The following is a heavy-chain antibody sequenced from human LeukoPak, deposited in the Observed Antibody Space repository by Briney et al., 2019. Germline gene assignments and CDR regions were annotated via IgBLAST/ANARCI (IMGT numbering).Heavy chain of an antibody. Sequence: GGSLRLSCAASGFTSSNAWMSWVRQAPGKGLVWVSRINSDGSSTSYADSVKGRFTISRDNAKNTLYLQMNSLRAEDTAVYYCARAPASRGGSFDYWGQGTLVTVSS. CDR3: ARAPASRGGSFDY. CDR1: GFTSSNAW. J-gene: IGHJ4*02. D-gene: IGHD3-10*01. CDR2: INSDGSST. V-gene: IGHV3-74*01.